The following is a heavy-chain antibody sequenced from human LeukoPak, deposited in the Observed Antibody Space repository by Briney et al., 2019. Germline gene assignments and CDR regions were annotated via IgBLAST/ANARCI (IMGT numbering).Heavy chain of an antibody. Sequence: PGGSLRLSCAASGFTFSTSWMHWVRQAPGKGLVWVSHINRDGSRTTYADSVKGRFTISRDNAKNSLYLQMNSLRAEDTAVYYCAREQGGWLQLANYFDYWGQGALVTVSS. CDR3: AREQGGWLQLANYFDY. CDR2: INRDGSRT. CDR1: GFTFSTSW. D-gene: IGHD5-24*01. V-gene: IGHV3-74*01. J-gene: IGHJ4*02.